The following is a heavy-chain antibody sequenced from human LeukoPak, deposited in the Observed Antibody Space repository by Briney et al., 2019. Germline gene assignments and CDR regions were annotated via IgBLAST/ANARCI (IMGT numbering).Heavy chain of an antibody. V-gene: IGHV3-74*03. CDR2: IDNAGSTT. J-gene: IGHJ4*02. CDR1: GFTFSSYA. Sequence: GGSLRLSCAASGFTFSSYAMSWVRQAPGKGLVWVSRIDNAGSTTTYADSVKGRFTISRDNAENTLYLQMNSLRVEDTAVYYCVRSAFHAGSGNYYDYWGQGTLVTVSS. CDR3: VRSAFHAGSGNYYDY. D-gene: IGHD3-22*01.